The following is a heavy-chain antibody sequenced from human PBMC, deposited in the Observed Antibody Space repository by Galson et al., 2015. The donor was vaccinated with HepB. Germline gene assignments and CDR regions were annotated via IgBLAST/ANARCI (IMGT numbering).Heavy chain of an antibody. J-gene: IGHJ5*02. CDR3: ARERGAYNSGDNWSDP. CDR1: GFTFSSYA. Sequence: SLRLSCAASGFTFSSYAIHWVRQAPGKGLEWVSVISYDGSNKYYADSVKGRFTISRDNSKNTLYLQMNTLRAEDTAVYYCARERGAYNSGDNWSDPWGQGTLVTVSS. V-gene: IGHV3-30*04. CDR2: ISYDGSNK. D-gene: IGHD3-10*01.